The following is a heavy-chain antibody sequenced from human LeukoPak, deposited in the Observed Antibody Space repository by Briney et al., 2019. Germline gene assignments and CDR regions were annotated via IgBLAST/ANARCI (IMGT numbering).Heavy chain of an antibody. CDR2: ISWNSGSI. CDR1: GFTFDDYA. J-gene: IGHJ5*02. D-gene: IGHD3-16*02. V-gene: IGHV3-9*01. CDR3: AKETRFSLGELSP. Sequence: GGSLRLSCAASGFTFDDYAMHWVRQAPGKGLEWVSGISWNSGSIGYADSVKGRFTISRDNAKNSLYLQMNSLRAEDTALYYCAKETRFSLGELSPWGQGTLVTVSS.